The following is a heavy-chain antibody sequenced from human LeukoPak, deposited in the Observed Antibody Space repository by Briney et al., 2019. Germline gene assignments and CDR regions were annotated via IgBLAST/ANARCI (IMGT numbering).Heavy chain of an antibody. D-gene: IGHD6-19*01. CDR3: ARTSSSGLVGGYYFDY. CDR2: IYSSGST. V-gene: IGHV4-4*07. J-gene: IGHJ4*02. Sequence: SETLSLTCTVSGGSISGYYWTWVRQPAGKGLEWIGRIYSSGSTYYNSSLKSRVTISVDTSKNQFSLKLSSVTAADTAVYYCARTSSSGLVGGYYFDYWGQGTLVTVSS. CDR1: GGSISGYY.